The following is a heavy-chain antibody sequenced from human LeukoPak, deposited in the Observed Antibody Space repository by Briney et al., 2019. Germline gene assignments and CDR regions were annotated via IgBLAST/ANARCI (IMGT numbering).Heavy chain of an antibody. CDR1: GFTFSSHA. CDR3: AKDPGVVPAHYFDY. CDR2: TGSTGVST. V-gene: IGHV3-23*01. J-gene: IGHJ4*02. Sequence: GGSLRLSCAASGFTFSSHAMNWVRHAPGKGLAWVSATGSTGVSTFYADSVKGRFTVSRDNSKNTLSLQMNSLRAEDTAVYYCAKDPGVVPAHYFDYWGQGILVTASS. D-gene: IGHD2-2*01.